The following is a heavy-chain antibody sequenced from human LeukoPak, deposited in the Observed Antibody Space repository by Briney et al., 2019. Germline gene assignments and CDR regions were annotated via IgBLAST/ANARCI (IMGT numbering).Heavy chain of an antibody. V-gene: IGHV4-4*02. J-gene: IGHJ4*02. CDR2: VNLQGST. Sequence: PSETLSLTCGVSGGSITSTNYWTWVRQPPGKGLEWIGEVNLQGSTNYNPSLMGRVAISVDTSKNQFSLKLSSVTAADTAVYYCASIDGYNFDYWGQGTLVTVSS. CDR3: ASIDGYNFDY. D-gene: IGHD5-24*01. CDR1: GGSITSTNY.